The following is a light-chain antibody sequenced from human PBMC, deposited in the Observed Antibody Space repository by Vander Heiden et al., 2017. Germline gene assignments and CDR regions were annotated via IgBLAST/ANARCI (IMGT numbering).Light chain of an antibody. V-gene: IGKV1-33*01. CDR2: DAS. CDR3: QQYDNEPRT. J-gene: IGKJ3*01. CDR1: QDISNY. Sequence: DIEMTQSPSSLSASVGDRVTITCQASQDISNYLNRYQQKPGKAPKLLIYDASNLETGVPSRFSASGSGTDFTFTISSLLPEDLATYYCQQYDNEPRTFGHGTKVXIK.